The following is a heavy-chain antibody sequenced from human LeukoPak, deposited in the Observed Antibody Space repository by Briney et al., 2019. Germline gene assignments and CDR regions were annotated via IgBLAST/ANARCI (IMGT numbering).Heavy chain of an antibody. CDR1: GGTFSSYA. J-gene: IGHJ5*02. D-gene: IGHD2-2*01. CDR2: IIPIFGTA. V-gene: IGHV1-69*05. Sequence: ASVTVSFKASGGTFSSYAISWVRQAPGQGLEWMGGIIPIFGTANYAQKFQGRVTITTDESTSTAYMELSSLRSEDTAVYYCAREIVVVPAAMGFHLWGQGTLVTVSS. CDR3: AREIVVVPAAMGFHL.